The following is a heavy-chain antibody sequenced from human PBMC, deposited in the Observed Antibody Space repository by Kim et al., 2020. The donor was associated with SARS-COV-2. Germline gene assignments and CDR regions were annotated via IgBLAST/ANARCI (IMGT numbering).Heavy chain of an antibody. CDR3: ATVGWVSNHYHYGIGV. CDR2: INGGNGNT. D-gene: IGHD6-13*01. CDR1: GYTFTSYD. Sequence: ASVKVSCKASGYTFTSYDIHWVRQAPGQRLEWMGWINGGNGNTKYSQKCQGRVTITTDTTGTTAYMEPSSLKSEDTPVYYFATVGWVSNHYHYGIGVWG. J-gene: IGHJ6*02. V-gene: IGHV1-3*01.